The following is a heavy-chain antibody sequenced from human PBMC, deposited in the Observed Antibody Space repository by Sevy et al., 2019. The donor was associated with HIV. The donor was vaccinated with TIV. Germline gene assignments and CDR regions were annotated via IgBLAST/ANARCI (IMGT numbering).Heavy chain of an antibody. CDR3: ASAPSGSQGPGQYFQH. V-gene: IGHV1-18*01. D-gene: IGHD1-26*01. CDR1: GYTFTSYG. CDR2: IITYNT. Sequence: ASVKVSCKASGYTFTSYGITWVRQSPGQGLEWMGWIITYNTNYAQKLQRRVTMTTDTSTSKVYMDLRSLRSADTAVYYCASAPSGSQGPGQYFQHWGQGTLVTVSS. J-gene: IGHJ1*01.